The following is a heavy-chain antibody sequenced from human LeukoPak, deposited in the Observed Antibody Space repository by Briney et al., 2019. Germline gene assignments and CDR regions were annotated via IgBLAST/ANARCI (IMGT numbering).Heavy chain of an antibody. J-gene: IGHJ3*02. Sequence: PGGSLRLSCAASGLTFSSYAMGWVRQAPGKGLEWVSAISGSGGSTYYADSVKGRFTISRDNSKNTLYLQMNSLRAEDTAVYYCAKSLSPMIVVVITGDDAFDIWGQGTMVTVSS. CDR1: GLTFSSYA. D-gene: IGHD3-22*01. CDR3: AKSLSPMIVVVITGDDAFDI. CDR2: ISGSGGST. V-gene: IGHV3-23*01.